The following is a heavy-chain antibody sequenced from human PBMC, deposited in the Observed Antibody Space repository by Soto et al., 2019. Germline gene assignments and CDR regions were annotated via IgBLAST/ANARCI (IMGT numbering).Heavy chain of an antibody. Sequence: EVQLLESGGGLVQPGGSLRLSCAASGFPFSRYPMSWFRQSQGKGLEGVSAISGSGGSTYYEDSVKGRFTISRDNSKNTLYLQMNSLRADDTAVYYCAKDQAAMVLPDAFDIWGQGTMVTVSS. V-gene: IGHV3-23*01. CDR2: ISGSGGST. D-gene: IGHD5-18*01. CDR1: GFPFSRYP. CDR3: AKDQAAMVLPDAFDI. J-gene: IGHJ3*02.